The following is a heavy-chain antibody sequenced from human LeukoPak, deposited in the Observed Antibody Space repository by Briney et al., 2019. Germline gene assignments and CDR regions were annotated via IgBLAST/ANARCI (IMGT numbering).Heavy chain of an antibody. V-gene: IGHV3-48*03. CDR3: ASPSYSSWYWGYFQH. Sequence: QPGGSLRLSCAASGFTFSSYEMNWVRQAPGKGLEWVSYISSSGSTIYYADSVKGRFTISRDNAKNSLYLQMNSLRAEDTAAYYCASPSYSSWYWGYFQHWGQGTLVTVSS. D-gene: IGHD6-13*01. J-gene: IGHJ1*01. CDR1: GFTFSSYE. CDR2: ISSSGSTI.